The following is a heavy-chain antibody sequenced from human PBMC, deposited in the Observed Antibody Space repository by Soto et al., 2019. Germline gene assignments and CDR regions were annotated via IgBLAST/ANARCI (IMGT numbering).Heavy chain of an antibody. J-gene: IGHJ4*02. CDR2: INHFEIT. V-gene: IGHV4-30-2*01. D-gene: IGHD5-12*01. CDR1: GVTFSDGSFS. CDR3: VRGGGYNAFDH. Sequence: SETLTLTCIASGVTFSDGSFSWSWHRQPPGKDLVWIGYINHFEITYSHPSFKSRLTMSRDRGKNMFSLKLSTVTAADMAVYYCVRGGGYNAFDHWGQGDPVTVSS.